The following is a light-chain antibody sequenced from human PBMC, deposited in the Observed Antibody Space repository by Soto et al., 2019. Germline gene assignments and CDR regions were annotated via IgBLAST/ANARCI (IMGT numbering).Light chain of an antibody. Sequence: QSALTQPPSASGTTGQRVTIFCSGSSSNIGTNTVNWYLQLPGTAPKLLMYNNNQRPSGVPERFSGSKSGTSASLAIGGLQSEDEADYYCAAWDDSLDGFYVFGSGTKVTVL. J-gene: IGLJ1*01. V-gene: IGLV1-44*01. CDR3: AAWDDSLDGFYV. CDR2: NNN. CDR1: SSNIGTNT.